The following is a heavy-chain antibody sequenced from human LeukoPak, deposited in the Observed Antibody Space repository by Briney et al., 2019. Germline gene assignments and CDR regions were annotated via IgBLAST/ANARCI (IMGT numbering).Heavy chain of an antibody. D-gene: IGHD3-3*01. Sequence: SETLSLTCTVSGGSISSGDYYWGWIRQPPGKGLEWIGYIYYSGSTYYNPSLKSRVTISVDTSKNQFSLKLSSVTAADTAVYYCARVPWRYDFWSGYYFDYWGQGTLVTVSS. CDR1: GGSISSGDYY. V-gene: IGHV4-30-4*08. J-gene: IGHJ4*02. CDR2: IYYSGST. CDR3: ARVPWRYDFWSGYYFDY.